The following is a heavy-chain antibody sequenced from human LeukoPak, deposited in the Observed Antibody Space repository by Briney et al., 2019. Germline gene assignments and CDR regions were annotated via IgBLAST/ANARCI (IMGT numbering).Heavy chain of an antibody. Sequence: PGGSLRLSCAASGFTFSSYWMSWVRQAPGKGLEWVANIKQDGSEKYYVGSVKGRFTISRDNAKNSLYLQMNSLRAEDTAVYYCAGVVSSGWSPHVDYWGQGTLVTVSS. V-gene: IGHV3-7*01. CDR3: AGVVSSGWSPHVDY. D-gene: IGHD6-19*01. CDR1: GFTFSSYW. J-gene: IGHJ4*02. CDR2: IKQDGSEK.